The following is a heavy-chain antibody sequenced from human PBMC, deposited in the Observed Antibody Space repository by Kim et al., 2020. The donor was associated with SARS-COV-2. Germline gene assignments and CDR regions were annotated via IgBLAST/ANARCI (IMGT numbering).Heavy chain of an antibody. J-gene: IGHJ4*02. CDR3: VRDGSSLDF. Sequence: THYAASVKVRFTNTRDNAKNTLYLRMKSLRAEDTAVYYCVRDGSSLDFWGQGTLVTVSS. CDR2: T. V-gene: IGHV3-74*01. D-gene: IGHD2-15*01.